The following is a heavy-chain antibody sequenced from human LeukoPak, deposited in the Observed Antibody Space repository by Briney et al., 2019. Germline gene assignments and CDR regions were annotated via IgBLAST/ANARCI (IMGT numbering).Heavy chain of an antibody. CDR3: AKGYCSSASCYTAVGDY. CDR2: IRYDGSNK. Sequence: GESLRLSCAASGFTFSSYCMHWVRQAPGKGLEWVAYIRYDGSNKYCADSVKGRFTISRDNLKNALYLQMNSLRAEATAVYYCAKGYCSSASCYTAVGDYWGQGTLVTVSS. CDR1: GFTFSSYC. V-gene: IGHV3-30*02. J-gene: IGHJ4*02. D-gene: IGHD2-2*02.